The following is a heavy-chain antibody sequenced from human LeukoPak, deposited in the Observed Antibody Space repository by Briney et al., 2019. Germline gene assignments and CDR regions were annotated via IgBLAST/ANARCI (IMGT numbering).Heavy chain of an antibody. V-gene: IGHV4-34*01. D-gene: IGHD3-10*01. CDR2: INHSGSA. J-gene: IGHJ6*03. CDR3: GGVVPGLAPGCYSPLPPYLFYRDG. Sequence: SETLSLTCAVYGGSFSGYYWSWIRQPPGKGLEWIGEINHSGSANYNLSLKSRVTISVDTSKNQFSLKVTSGTSADTAVDYCGGVVPGLAPGCYSPLPPYLFYRDGWGEGTTLTVSS. CDR1: GGSFSGYY.